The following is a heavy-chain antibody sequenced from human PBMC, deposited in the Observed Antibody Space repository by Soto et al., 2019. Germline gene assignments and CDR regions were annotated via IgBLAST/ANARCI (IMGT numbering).Heavy chain of an antibody. D-gene: IGHD3-9*01. V-gene: IGHV1-24*01. Sequence: GASVKVSCKVSGYTLTELSMHWVRQAPGKGLEWMGGFDPEDGETIYAQKFQGRVTMTEDTSTDTAYMELSSLRSEDTAVYYCATELLRDYDILNGNYPGPYYYYGMDVWGQGTTVNVSS. CDR3: ATELLRDYDILNGNYPGPYYYYGMDV. J-gene: IGHJ6*02. CDR1: GYTLTELS. CDR2: FDPEDGET.